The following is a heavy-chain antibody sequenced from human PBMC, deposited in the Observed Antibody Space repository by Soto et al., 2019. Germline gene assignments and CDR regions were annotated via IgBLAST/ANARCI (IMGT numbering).Heavy chain of an antibody. D-gene: IGHD3-22*01. CDR2: IWYDGSNK. V-gene: IGHV3-33*01. CDR1: GFTFSSYG. Sequence: GGSLRLSCAASGFTFSSYGMHWVRQAPGKGLEWVAVIWYDGSNKYYADSVKGRFTISRDNSKNTLYLQMNSLRAEDTAVYYCARDSVVITTPYYYGMDVWGQGTTVTVSS. J-gene: IGHJ6*02. CDR3: ARDSVVITTPYYYGMDV.